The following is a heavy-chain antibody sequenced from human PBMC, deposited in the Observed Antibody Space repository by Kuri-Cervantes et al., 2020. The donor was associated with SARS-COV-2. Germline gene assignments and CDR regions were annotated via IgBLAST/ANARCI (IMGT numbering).Heavy chain of an antibody. CDR2: IYTSGST. D-gene: IGHD6-19*01. V-gene: IGHV4-4*07. Sequence: GSLRLSCTVSGGSISSYYWSWIRQPAGKGLEWIGRIYTSGSTNYNPSLKSRVTISVDTSKNQFSLKLSSVTAADTAVYYCARGLGAVAGIWGQGTLVTVSS. J-gene: IGHJ4*02. CDR1: GGSISSYY. CDR3: ARGLGAVAGI.